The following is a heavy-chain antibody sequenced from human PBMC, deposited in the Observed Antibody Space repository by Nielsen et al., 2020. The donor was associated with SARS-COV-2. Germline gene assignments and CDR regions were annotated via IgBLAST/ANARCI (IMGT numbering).Heavy chain of an antibody. Sequence: GGSLRLSCATSGFTFRSFPMHWVRQAPGKGLEWVSVIYSGGSTYYADSVKGRFTISRDNSKNTLYLQMNSLRAEDTAVYYCARGDGVARLYYMDVWGKGTTVTVSS. CDR2: IYSGGST. CDR3: ARGDGVARLYYMDV. CDR1: GFTFRSFP. D-gene: IGHD2-15*01. V-gene: IGHV3-53*01. J-gene: IGHJ6*03.